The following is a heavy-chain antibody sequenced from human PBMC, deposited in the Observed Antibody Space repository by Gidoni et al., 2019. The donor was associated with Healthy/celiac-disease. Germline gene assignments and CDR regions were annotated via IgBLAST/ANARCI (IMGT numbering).Heavy chain of an antibody. CDR1: GYSFTSYW. CDR2: IYPGDSDT. Sequence: EVPLVQSGAEVKQPGESLKISCKGSGYSFTSYWIGWVRQMPGKGLEWMGIIYPGDSDTRYSPSFQGQVTISADKSISTAYLQWSSLKASDTAMYYCARPVGEMATIGDHFDYWGQGTLVTVSS. J-gene: IGHJ4*02. V-gene: IGHV5-51*01. D-gene: IGHD5-12*01. CDR3: ARPVGEMATIGDHFDY.